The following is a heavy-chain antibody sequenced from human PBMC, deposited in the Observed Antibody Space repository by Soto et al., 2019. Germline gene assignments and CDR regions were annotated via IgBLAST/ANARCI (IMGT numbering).Heavy chain of an antibody. CDR1: GGTFSSYA. V-gene: IGHV1-69*13. CDR3: AGYSSSWLDP. J-gene: IGHJ5*02. CDR2: IIPIFGTA. D-gene: IGHD6-13*01. Sequence: ASVKVSCKASGGTFSSYAISWVRQAPGQGLEWMGGIIPIFGTANYAQKFQGRVTITADESTSTAYMELSSLRSEDTAVYYCAGYSSSWLDPWGQGTLVTVSS.